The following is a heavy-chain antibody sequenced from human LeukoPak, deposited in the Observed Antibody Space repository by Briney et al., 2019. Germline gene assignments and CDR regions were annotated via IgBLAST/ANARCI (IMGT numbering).Heavy chain of an antibody. V-gene: IGHV3-21*01. CDR3: ARDPITGDGVWYY. J-gene: IGHJ4*02. Sequence: GGSLRLSCAASGFTFSSYSMNWVRQAPANGLEWVSSISSSSSYIYYADSVKGRFTISRDNAKNSLYLQMISLRAEDTAVYYCARDPITGDGVWYYWGQGTLVTVSS. CDR2: ISSSSSYI. CDR1: GFTFSSYS. D-gene: IGHD7-27*01.